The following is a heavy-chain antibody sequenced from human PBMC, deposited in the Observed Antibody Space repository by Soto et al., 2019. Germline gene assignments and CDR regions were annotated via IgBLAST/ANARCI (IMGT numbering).Heavy chain of an antibody. Sequence: QVQLVESGGGVVQPGRSLRLSCAAFGFSFRAYGMHWFRQAPGRGLEWVGVISYDGNTKYYADFVKGRFSISRGNPNSALVRRMQSLGVEDMATYYCVCVTYGSGSPTYDFDFWGQGTRVTVSS. J-gene: IGHJ4*02. CDR1: GFSFRAYG. CDR2: ISYDGNTK. CDR3: VCVTYGSGSPTYDFDF. V-gene: IGHV3-30*03. D-gene: IGHD3-10*01.